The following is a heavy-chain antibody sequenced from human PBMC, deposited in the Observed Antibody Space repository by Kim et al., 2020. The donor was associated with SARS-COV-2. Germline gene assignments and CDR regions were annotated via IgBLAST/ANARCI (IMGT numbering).Heavy chain of an antibody. D-gene: IGHD2-2*01. CDR2: ISVYSGDT. Sequence: ASVKVSCKPSGYTFTNYGVSWVRQAPGQGLEWMGWISVYSGDTDYAQKLQGRVTMTTDTSTSTAYMELRSLRSDDTAVYYCASTYITSSYPYYFDYWGQGTLVTVSS. V-gene: IGHV1-18*04. CDR3: ASTYITSSYPYYFDY. J-gene: IGHJ4*02. CDR1: GYTFTNYG.